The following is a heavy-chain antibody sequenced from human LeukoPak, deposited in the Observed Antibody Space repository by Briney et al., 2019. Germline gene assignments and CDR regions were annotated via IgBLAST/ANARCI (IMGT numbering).Heavy chain of an antibody. J-gene: IGHJ4*02. Sequence: GGSLRLSCAASGFTVSSNYMSWVRQAPGKGLEWVSVIYSGGSIYYADSVKGRFTISRDNSKNTLYLQMNSLRAEDTAVYYCARDGRYFDWLFAFDYWGQGTLVTVSS. CDR3: ARDGRYFDWLFAFDY. CDR1: GFTVSSNY. D-gene: IGHD3-9*01. V-gene: IGHV3-66*01. CDR2: IYSGGSI.